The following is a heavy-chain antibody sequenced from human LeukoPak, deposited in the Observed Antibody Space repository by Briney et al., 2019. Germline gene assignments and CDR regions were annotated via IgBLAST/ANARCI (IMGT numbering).Heavy chain of an antibody. CDR2: IIPIHGIA. J-gene: IGHJ5*02. CDR1: GGTLSSYA. Sequence: SVKVSCKASGGTLSSYAISWVRQAPGQGLEWMGRIIPIHGIANYAQKFQGRVTITADKSTSTAYMELSSLRSEDTAVYYCARSWNEANWFDPWGQGTLVTVSS. CDR3: ARSWNEANWFDP. D-gene: IGHD1-1*01. V-gene: IGHV1-69*04.